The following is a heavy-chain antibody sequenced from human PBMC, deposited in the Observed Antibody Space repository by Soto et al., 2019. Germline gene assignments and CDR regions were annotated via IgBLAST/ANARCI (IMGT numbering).Heavy chain of an antibody. V-gene: IGHV1-46*01. D-gene: IGHD3-22*01. CDR2: INPSGGST. CDR1: GYIFTNHY. J-gene: IGHJ4*02. CDR3: ARADYYDSSGFYYDY. Sequence: QVQLVQSGAEVKKPGASVKVSCKASGYIFTNHYIHWVRQAPGQGLEWMGIINPSGGSTNYLQKFQGRVTMTRDTSTTTVYMELSSLRSEDTAVYFCARADYYDSSGFYYDYWGQGTLVTVSS.